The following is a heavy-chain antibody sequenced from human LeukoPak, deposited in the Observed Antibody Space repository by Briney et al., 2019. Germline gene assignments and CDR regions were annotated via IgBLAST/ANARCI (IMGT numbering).Heavy chain of an antibody. D-gene: IGHD2-8*01. CDR1: GGSISSSNYY. CDR3: ASSWSARY. J-gene: IGHJ4*02. Sequence: KPSETLSLTCTVSGGSISSSNYYWGWIRQPPGKGLEWIGNIYYSGSTYYNPSLKSRVTISVDTSKNQFSLKLSSVTAADTAVYYCASSWSARYWGQGTLVTVSS. V-gene: IGHV4-39*01. CDR2: IYYSGST.